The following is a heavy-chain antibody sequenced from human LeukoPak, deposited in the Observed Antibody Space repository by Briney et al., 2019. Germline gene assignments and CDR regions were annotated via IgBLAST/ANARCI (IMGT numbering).Heavy chain of an antibody. CDR2: ISYDGSNK. D-gene: IGHD2-2*01. J-gene: IGHJ4*02. CDR1: GFTFSSYA. Sequence: PGGSLRLSCAASGFTFSSYAMHWVRQAPGKGLGWVAVISYDGSNKYYADSVKGRFTISRDNSKNTLYLQMNSLRAEDTAVYYCARDPHIVVVPAATLDYWGQGTLVTVSS. V-gene: IGHV3-30-3*01. CDR3: ARDPHIVVVPAATLDY.